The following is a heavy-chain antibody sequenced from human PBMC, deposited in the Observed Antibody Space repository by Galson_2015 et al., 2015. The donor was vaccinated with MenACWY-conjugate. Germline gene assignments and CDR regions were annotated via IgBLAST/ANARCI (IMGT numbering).Heavy chain of an antibody. D-gene: IGHD2-15*01. CDR1: GFTFRSFA. CDR3: ARGRGGYCSGGSCSYTELGY. CDR2: ISYDGSNK. V-gene: IGHV3-30*04. J-gene: IGHJ4*02. Sequence: SLRLSCAASGFTFRSFALHWVRQAPGKGLEWVAVISYDGSNKYYADSVKGRFTISRDNSKNTLYLQMNSLRAEDTAVYYCARGRGGYCSGGSCSYTELGYWGQGTLVTVSS.